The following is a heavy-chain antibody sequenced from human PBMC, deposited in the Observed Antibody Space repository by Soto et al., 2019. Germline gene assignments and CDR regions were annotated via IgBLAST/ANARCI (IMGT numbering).Heavy chain of an antibody. Sequence: SETLSLTCTVSGGSISSYYWSWIRQPPGKGLEWIGYIYYSGSTNYNPSLKSRVTISVDTSKSQFSLKLSSVTAADTAVYYCARGGSTRTHPFDYWGQGTLVTVSS. CDR2: IYYSGST. V-gene: IGHV4-59*01. J-gene: IGHJ4*02. D-gene: IGHD1-1*01. CDR1: GGSISSYY. CDR3: ARGGSTRTHPFDY.